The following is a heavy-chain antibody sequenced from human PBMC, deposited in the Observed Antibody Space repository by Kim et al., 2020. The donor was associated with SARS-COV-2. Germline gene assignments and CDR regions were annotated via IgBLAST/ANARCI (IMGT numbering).Heavy chain of an antibody. CDR3: ARRSSSSFIDY. D-gene: IGHD6-6*01. CDR2: IYYSGST. J-gene: IGHJ4*02. Sequence: SETLSLTCTVSGGSISSSSCYWGWIRQPPGKGLEWIGSIYYSGSTYYNPSLKSRVTISVDTSKNQFSLKLSSVTAADTAVYYCARRSSSSFIDYWGQGTLVTVSS. V-gene: IGHV4-39*01. CDR1: GGSISSSSCY.